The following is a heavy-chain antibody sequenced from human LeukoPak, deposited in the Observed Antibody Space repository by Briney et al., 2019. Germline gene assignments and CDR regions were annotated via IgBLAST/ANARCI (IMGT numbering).Heavy chain of an antibody. V-gene: IGHV4-59*01. J-gene: IGHJ2*01. CDR1: GDSINYYY. Sequence: SETLSLTRVVSGDSINYYYWSWIRQPPGRGLEWIGYIYPSGTTKYNPSLKSRVTILVDMSKNQFSLRLNSVTAADTAVYYCARARVRNYSYDSAGFYTSDWHFDLWGRGTLVTVSS. CDR2: IYPSGTT. CDR3: ARARVRNYSYDSAGFYTSDWHFDL. D-gene: IGHD3-9*01.